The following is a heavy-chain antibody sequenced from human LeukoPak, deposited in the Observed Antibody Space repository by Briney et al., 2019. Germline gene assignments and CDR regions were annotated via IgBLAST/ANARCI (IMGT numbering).Heavy chain of an antibody. CDR1: GFTFSSYS. Sequence: PGGSLRLSCAASGFTFSSYSMNWVRQAPGKGLEWVPSISSSSSYIYYADSVKGRFTISRDNAKNSLYLQMNSLRAEDTAVYYCASANDYYDSSGVDYWGQGTLVTVSS. CDR2: ISSSSSYI. V-gene: IGHV3-21*01. D-gene: IGHD3-22*01. J-gene: IGHJ4*02. CDR3: ASANDYYDSSGVDY.